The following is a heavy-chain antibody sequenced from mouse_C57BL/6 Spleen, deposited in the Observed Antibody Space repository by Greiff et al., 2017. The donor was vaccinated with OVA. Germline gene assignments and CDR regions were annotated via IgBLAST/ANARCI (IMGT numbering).Heavy chain of an antibody. CDR3: TREASSNSYFDY. J-gene: IGHJ2*01. CDR1: GFTFSSYA. V-gene: IGHV5-9-1*02. Sequence: EVHLVESGEGLVKPGGSLKLSCAASGFTFSSYAMSWVRQTPEKRLEWVAYISSGGDYIYYADTVKGRFTISRDNARNTLYLQMSSLKSEDTAMYYCTREASSNSYFDYWGQGTTLTVSS. CDR2: ISSGGDYI. D-gene: IGHD2-5*01.